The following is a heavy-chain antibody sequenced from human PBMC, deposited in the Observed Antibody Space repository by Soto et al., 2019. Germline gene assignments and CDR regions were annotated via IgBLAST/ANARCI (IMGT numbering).Heavy chain of an antibody. J-gene: IGHJ4*02. V-gene: IGHV3-9*01. CDR2: ISWNSGSI. D-gene: IGHD3-3*01. CDR1: GFTFDDYA. CDR3: AKANYYDFWSGYDY. Sequence: GGSLRLSCAASGFTFDDYAMHWVRQAPGKGLEWVSGISWNSGSIGYADSVKGRFTISRDNAKNSLYLQMNSLRAEDTALYYCAKANYYDFWSGYDYWGQGTLVTVS.